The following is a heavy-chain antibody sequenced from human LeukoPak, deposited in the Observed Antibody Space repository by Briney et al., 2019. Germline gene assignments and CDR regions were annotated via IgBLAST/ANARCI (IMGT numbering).Heavy chain of an antibody. CDR2: ISYDGSNK. J-gene: IGHJ4*02. CDR3: ARLLAYGSGGEAFDY. CDR1: GFTFSSYA. D-gene: IGHD3-10*01. V-gene: IGHV3-30*04. Sequence: GGSLRLSCAASGFTFSSYAMHWVRQAPGKGLEWVAVISYDGSNKYYADSVKGRFTISRDNSKNTLYLQMNSLRAEDTAVYYCARLLAYGSGGEAFDYWGQGTLVTVSS.